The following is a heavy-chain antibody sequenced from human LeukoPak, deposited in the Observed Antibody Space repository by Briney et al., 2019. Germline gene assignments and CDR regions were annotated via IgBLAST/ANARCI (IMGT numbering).Heavy chain of an antibody. V-gene: IGHV5-51*01. CDR3: ARHGRYDRTGDY. J-gene: IGHJ4*02. D-gene: IGHD2-8*02. Sequence: GESLKISCQGSGYSFTSYWIGWVRQLPGRGLEWMGIVNPGDSDTRYSPSFQGQVTISADKSISTAYLQWSSLKASDTAMYYCARHGRYDRTGDYWGQGTLVTVSS. CDR2: VNPGDSDT. CDR1: GYSFTSYW.